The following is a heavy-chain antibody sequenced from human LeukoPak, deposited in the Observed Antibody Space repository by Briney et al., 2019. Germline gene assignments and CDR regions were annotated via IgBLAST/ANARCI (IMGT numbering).Heavy chain of an antibody. CDR1: GGSISSYY. J-gene: IGHJ4*02. D-gene: IGHD6-13*01. CDR3: ARAPHSSSWMVWGGDYFDY. V-gene: IGHV4-4*07. CDR2: IYTSGST. Sequence: PSETLSLTCTVSGGSISSYYWSWIRQPAGKGLEWIGRIYTSGSTNYNPSLKSRVTISVDKSKNQFSLKLSSVTAADTAVYYCARAPHSSSWMVWGGDYFDYWGQGTLVTVSS.